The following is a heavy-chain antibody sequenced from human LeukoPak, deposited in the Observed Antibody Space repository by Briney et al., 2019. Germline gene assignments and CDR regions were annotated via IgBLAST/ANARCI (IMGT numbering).Heavy chain of an antibody. V-gene: IGHV3-30*18. Sequence: GRSLRLSCAASGFTFSRYGMHWVRQAPGKGLEWVAVISYHGGEKYFADFVNGRFAISRENSRNTLYLQMNSLRPEDTAVYYCAKPGGSYLDYWGRGTLVTVTS. J-gene: IGHJ4*02. CDR2: ISYHGGEK. CDR3: AKPGGSYLDY. CDR1: GFTFSRYG. D-gene: IGHD3-16*01.